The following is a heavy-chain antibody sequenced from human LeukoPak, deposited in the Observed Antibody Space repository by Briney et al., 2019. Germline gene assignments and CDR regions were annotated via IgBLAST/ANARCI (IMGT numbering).Heavy chain of an antibody. CDR2: IYHSGST. CDR3: AYSGATILHAFDI. Sequence: PSETLSLTCAVSGGSISSGGYYWSWIRQPPGKGLEWIGYIYHSGSTYYNPSLKSRVTISVDRSKNQFSLKLSSVTAADTAVYYCAYSGATILHAFDIWGQGTMVTVSS. CDR1: GGSISSGGYY. J-gene: IGHJ3*02. D-gene: IGHD1-26*01. V-gene: IGHV4-30-2*01.